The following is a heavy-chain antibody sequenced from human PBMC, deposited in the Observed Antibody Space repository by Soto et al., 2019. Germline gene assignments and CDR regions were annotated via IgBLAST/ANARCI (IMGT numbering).Heavy chain of an antibody. CDR2: IKSKTDGGTT. CDR1: GFTFSNAW. D-gene: IGHD5-18*01. V-gene: IGHV3-15*01. CDR3: TATMRGNSYIYYYCMDG. J-gene: IGHJ6*02. Sequence: RESLRLSCAVSGFTFSNAWMRWVRQAPGKGLEWVGRIKSKTDGGTTDYAAPVKGRFTISRDNSKNTLYLQMNSMKTEDTAVDYCTATMRGNSYIYYYCMDGWGQGTTVTVAS.